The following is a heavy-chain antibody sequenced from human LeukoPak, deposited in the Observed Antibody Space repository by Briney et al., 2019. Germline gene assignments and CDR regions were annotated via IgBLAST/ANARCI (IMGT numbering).Heavy chain of an antibody. CDR1: GFTLSSYA. CDR3: AKDRGYSGSDSDC. J-gene: IGHJ4*02. Sequence: GGSLRLSCAASGFTLSSYAMSWVRQAPGQGLEWVSTISGGGGGTYYADYVKGRFTISRDKSKNTLYLQMTSLRAEDTAVYYCAKDRGYSGSDSDCWGEGTLVTVSS. CDR2: ISGGGGGT. V-gene: IGHV3-23*01. D-gene: IGHD1-26*01.